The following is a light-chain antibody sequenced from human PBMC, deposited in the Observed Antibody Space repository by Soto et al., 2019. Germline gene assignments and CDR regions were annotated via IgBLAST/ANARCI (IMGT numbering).Light chain of an antibody. CDR1: QSISSW. Sequence: DIQLTQSPSTLSASVGDRGTMTCRASQSISSWLAWYQQKPGKAPKILIYKASSLESGVPSRFRGSGSGTEFTLTISRLQPDDFATYYCLQDINYPWTFGQGTKVDIK. V-gene: IGKV1-5*03. CDR3: LQDINYPWT. CDR2: KAS. J-gene: IGKJ1*01.